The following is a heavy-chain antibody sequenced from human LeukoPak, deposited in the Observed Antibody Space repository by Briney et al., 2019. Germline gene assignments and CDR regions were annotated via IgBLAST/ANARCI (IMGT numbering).Heavy chain of an antibody. V-gene: IGHV3-9*01. CDR1: GFTFDDYA. D-gene: IGHD1-14*01. Sequence: PGRSLRLSCAASGFTFDDYAMHWVRQAPGKGLEWVSGISWNSGSIGYADSVKGRFTISRDNAKNSLCLQMNSLRAEDTALYYCAKDGARPKTPDYGMDVWGQGTTVTVSS. CDR2: ISWNSGSI. CDR3: AKDGARPKTPDYGMDV. J-gene: IGHJ6*02.